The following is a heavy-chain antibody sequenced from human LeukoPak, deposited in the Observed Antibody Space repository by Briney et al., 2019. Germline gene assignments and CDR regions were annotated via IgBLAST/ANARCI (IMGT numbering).Heavy chain of an antibody. J-gene: IGHJ4*02. CDR2: ISYDGSNK. D-gene: IGHD3-22*01. Sequence: PGGSLRLSCAASGFTFSSYGMHWVRQAPGKGLEWVAVISYDGSNKYYADSVKGRFTISRDNSKNTLYLQMNSLRAEDTAVYYCASGTYYYDSSGYSPFDYWGQGTLVTVSS. CDR1: GFTFSSYG. V-gene: IGHV3-30*03. CDR3: ASGTYYYDSSGYSPFDY.